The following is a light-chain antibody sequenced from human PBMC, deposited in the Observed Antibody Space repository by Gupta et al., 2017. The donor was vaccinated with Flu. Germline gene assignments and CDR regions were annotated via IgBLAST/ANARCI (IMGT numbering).Light chain of an antibody. CDR2: GAS. V-gene: IGKV3-15*01. CDR1: QSISRK. Sequence: EIVMTQSPVTLSVSPGERATLSCRASQSISRKLAWYQQKPGQAPRLLIYGASTRATGTPARFSGSGYGTEFTLTITSRQSEEFAIYYCQQYKDWPPVTFGGGTKVEIK. CDR3: QQYKDWPPVT. J-gene: IGKJ4*01.